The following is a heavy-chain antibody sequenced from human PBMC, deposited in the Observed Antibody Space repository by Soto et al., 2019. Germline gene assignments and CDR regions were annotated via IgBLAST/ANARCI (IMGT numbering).Heavy chain of an antibody. CDR1: GFTFTRYS. J-gene: IGHJ4*02. V-gene: IGHV3-21*06. CDR2: ISITTNYI. CDR3: ARESEDLTSNFDY. Sequence: PGGSLRLSCAASGFTFTRYSINWVRPAPGKGLEWVSSISITTNYIYYGDSMKGRFTISRDNAKNSLYLEMNSLRAEDTAVYYCARESEDLTSNFDYWGQGTLVTVSS.